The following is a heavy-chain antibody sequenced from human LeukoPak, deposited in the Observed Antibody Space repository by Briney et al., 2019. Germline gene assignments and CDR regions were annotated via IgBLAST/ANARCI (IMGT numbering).Heavy chain of an antibody. CDR3: ARDGSGSYSPTFDY. V-gene: IGHV1-69*05. J-gene: IGHJ4*02. CDR1: GYTFTGYY. CDR2: IIPIFGTA. Sequence: SVKVSCKASGYTFTGYYMHWVRQAPGQGLEWMGRIIPIFGTANYAQKFQGRVTITTDESTSTAYMELSSLRSEDTAVYYCARDGSGSYSPTFDYWGQGTLVTVSS. D-gene: IGHD1-26*01.